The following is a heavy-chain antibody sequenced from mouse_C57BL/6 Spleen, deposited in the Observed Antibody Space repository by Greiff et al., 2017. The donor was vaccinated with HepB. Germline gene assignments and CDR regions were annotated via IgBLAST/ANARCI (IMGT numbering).Heavy chain of an antibody. CDR1: GFNIKDYY. V-gene: IGHV14-1*01. CDR2: IDPEDGDT. CDR3: TTRDYGSSYPYYFDY. D-gene: IGHD1-1*01. J-gene: IGHJ2*01. Sequence: EVMLVESGAELVRPGASVKLSCTASGFNIKDYYMHWVKQRPEQGLEWIGRIDPEDGDTEYAPKFQGKATMTADTSSNTAYLQLSSLTSEDTAVYYCTTRDYGSSYPYYFDYWGQGTTLTVSS.